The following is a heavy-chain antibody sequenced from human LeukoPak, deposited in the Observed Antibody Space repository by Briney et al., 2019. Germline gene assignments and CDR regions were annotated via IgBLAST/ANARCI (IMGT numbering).Heavy chain of an antibody. CDR2: IRNKAYSYTT. V-gene: IGHV3-72*01. J-gene: IGHJ4*02. Sequence: GGSLRLSCAASGCTLTDHHMDWVRQAPGKGLEWVGRIRNKAYSYTTQYAASVAGRFNTSRDDSKNSLYLQINSLRTEDTALYYCAKELEGQYDATGLFDYWGQGTLVTASS. CDR1: GCTLTDHH. D-gene: IGHD3-9*01. CDR3: AKELEGQYDATGLFDY.